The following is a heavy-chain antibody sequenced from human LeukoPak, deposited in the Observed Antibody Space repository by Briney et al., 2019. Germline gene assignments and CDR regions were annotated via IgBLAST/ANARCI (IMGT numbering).Heavy chain of an antibody. CDR3: ARVADGSGKDSFYAD. Sequence: PSETLSLTCAVYGGSFSGYYWSWIRQPPGKGLEWIGEINHSGSTNYNPSLKSRVTISVDTSKNQFSLKLSSVTAADTAVYYCARVADGSGKDSFYADWGQGTLVTVSS. CDR2: INHSGST. D-gene: IGHD3-10*01. CDR1: GGSFSGYY. J-gene: IGHJ4*02. V-gene: IGHV4-34*01.